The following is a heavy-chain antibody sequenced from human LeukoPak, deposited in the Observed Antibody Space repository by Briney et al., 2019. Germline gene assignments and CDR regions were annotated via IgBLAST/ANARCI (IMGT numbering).Heavy chain of an antibody. D-gene: IGHD2-15*01. CDR3: ARDRCSGGSCYPNY. J-gene: IGHJ4*02. CDR2: INPNSGGT. Sequence: ASVKVSCKASGYTFTGYYMHWVRQAPGQGLEWMGWINPNSGGTSYAQEFQGWVTMTRDTSISTAYMELSRLRSDDTAVCYCARDRCSGGSCYPNYWGQGTLVTVSS. V-gene: IGHV1-2*04. CDR1: GYTFTGYY.